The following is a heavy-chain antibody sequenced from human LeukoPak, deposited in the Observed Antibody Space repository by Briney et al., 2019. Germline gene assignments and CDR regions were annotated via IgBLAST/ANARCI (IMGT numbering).Heavy chain of an antibody. CDR1: GGSISSSSYY. D-gene: IGHD4-17*01. V-gene: IGHV4-39*07. J-gene: IGHJ4*02. CDR2: IYYSGST. Sequence: SETLSLTCTVSGGSISSSSYYWGWIRQPPGKGLEWIGSIYYSGSTYYDPSLKSRVTISVDTSKKQFSLKLNSITAADTAVYYCARVHLGDYYFDHWGQGTLVTVSS. CDR3: ARVHLGDYYFDH.